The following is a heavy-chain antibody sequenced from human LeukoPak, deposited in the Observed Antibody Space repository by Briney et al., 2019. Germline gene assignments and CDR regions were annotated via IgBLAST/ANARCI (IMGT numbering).Heavy chain of an antibody. CDR1: GYTFTGYY. D-gene: IGHD3-16*02. CDR3: ARTRIRDYVWGSYRPPTPDSYYFDY. J-gene: IGHJ4*02. Sequence: ASVKVSCKASGYTFTGYYMHWVRQAPGQGLEWMGWINPNSGGTNYAQKFQGRVTMTRNTSISTAYMELSRLRSDDTAVYYCARTRIRDYVWGSYRPPTPDSYYFDYWGQGTLVTVSS. CDR2: INPNSGGT. V-gene: IGHV1-2*02.